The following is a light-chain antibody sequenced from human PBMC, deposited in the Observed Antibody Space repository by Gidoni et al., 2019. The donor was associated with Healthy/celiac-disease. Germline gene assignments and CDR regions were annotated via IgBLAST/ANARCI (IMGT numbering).Light chain of an antibody. CDR3: QQRSNWRFT. CDR2: ESS. J-gene: IGKJ3*01. V-gene: IGKV3-11*01. Sequence: EIVLTQSPATLSLAPGERATISCRASRSVSSYLAWYQQKPGQAPRLLIYESSNRATGIPARFSGSGSGTDFTLTISSLEPEDFAVYYCQQRSNWRFTFGPGTKVDIK. CDR1: RSVSSY.